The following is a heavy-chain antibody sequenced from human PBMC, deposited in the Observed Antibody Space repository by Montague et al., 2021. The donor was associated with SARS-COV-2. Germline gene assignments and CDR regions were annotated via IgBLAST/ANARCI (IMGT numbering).Heavy chain of an antibody. J-gene: IGHJ4*02. CDR2: IYGGDEK. CDR3: AHRFAGFFDY. CDR1: GFSLNTPEVA. V-gene: IGHV2-5*05. Sequence: PALVKPTQTLTLTCTFSGFSLNTPEVAVGWIRQPPGKALEWLALIYGGDEKRYGPSLQSRLTITRDISKSQVVLTMTNMDPVDTATYFCAHRFAGFFDYWGQGILVTVSS.